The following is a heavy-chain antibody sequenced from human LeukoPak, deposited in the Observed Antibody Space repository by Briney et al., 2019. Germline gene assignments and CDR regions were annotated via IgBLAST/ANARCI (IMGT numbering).Heavy chain of an antibody. J-gene: IGHJ5*02. CDR1: GFTFSSYS. Sequence: AGSLTLSCAASGFTFSSYSMNWVRQAPGKGLEWISYITSSSSTIYYADSVKGRFTISRENAKNSLYLQMNRLRDEDTAVYYCARGTSPFDPWGRGTLVTVSS. CDR3: ARGTSPFDP. CDR2: ITSSSSTI. V-gene: IGHV3-48*02.